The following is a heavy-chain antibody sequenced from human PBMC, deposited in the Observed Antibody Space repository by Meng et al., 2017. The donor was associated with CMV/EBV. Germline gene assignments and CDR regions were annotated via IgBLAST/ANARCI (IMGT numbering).Heavy chain of an antibody. D-gene: IGHD6-13*01. J-gene: IGHJ4*02. CDR2: ISYDGSNK. CDR3: AGGDSSTTWLVFDY. Sequence: GGSLRLSCAASGFTFSSYAMHWVRQAPGKGLEWVAVISYDGSNKYYADSVKGRFTISRDDSRYSLFLQLNSLRDEDTAVFYCAGGDSSTTWLVFDYWGLGTLVTVSS. V-gene: IGHV3-30*14. CDR1: GFTFSSYA.